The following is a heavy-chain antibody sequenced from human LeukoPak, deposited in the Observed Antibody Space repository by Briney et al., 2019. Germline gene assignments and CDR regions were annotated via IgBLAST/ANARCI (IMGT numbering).Heavy chain of an antibody. V-gene: IGHV3-7*02. CDR2: IKQDGSEK. J-gene: IGHJ4*02. Sequence: GGSLRLSCAASGFTFSSYWMSWVRQAPGKGLEWVANIKQDGSEKYYVDSVKGRFTISRDNAKNSLYLQMNSLRAEDTAVYYCARPIVLMVRILYFDYWGKGTLVTVSS. CDR3: ARPIVLMVRILYFDY. CDR1: GFTFSSYW. D-gene: IGHD2-8*01.